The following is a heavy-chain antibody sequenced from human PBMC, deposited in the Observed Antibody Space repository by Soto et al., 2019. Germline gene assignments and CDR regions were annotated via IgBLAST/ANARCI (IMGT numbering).Heavy chain of an antibody. Sequence: EVQLVESGGGLVKPGGSLRLSCAASGFTFSSYSMNWVRQAPGKGLEWVSSISSSSSYIYYADSVKGRFTIARDNAKNSLSLQMNSLRAEDTAVYYCARDQRWLQGIFDYWGQGTLVTVSS. CDR1: GFTFSSYS. V-gene: IGHV3-21*01. CDR2: ISSSSSYI. J-gene: IGHJ4*02. CDR3: ARDQRWLQGIFDY. D-gene: IGHD5-12*01.